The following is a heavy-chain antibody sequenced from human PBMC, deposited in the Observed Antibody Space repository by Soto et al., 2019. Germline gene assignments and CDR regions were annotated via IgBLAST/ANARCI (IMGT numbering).Heavy chain of an antibody. J-gene: IGHJ4*02. D-gene: IGHD6-19*01. CDR3: AREYPYALDVAGHFDL. CDR2: VYRSGAA. V-gene: IGHV4-38-2*02. Sequence: PSETLSLTCTVSGYSISTGYYWAWVRQSPGKGLEWIGSVYRSGAAYYSPTLKSRVTISVDTSKNQFSLHLKSVTAADAAVYYCAREYPYALDVAGHFDLWGQGNPVSV. CDR1: GYSISTGYY.